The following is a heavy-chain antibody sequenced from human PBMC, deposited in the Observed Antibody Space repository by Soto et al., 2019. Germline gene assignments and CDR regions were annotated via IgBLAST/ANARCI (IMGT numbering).Heavy chain of an antibody. Sequence: QVQLQESGPGLVKPSQTLSLTCTVSGGSISSGGYYWSWIRQHPGKGLEWIGYIYYSGSTYYNPSLXSXVXIXXDTSKNQFSLKLSSVTAAYTAVYYCARSWGGYISYWGQGTLVTVSS. CDR3: ARSWGGYISY. CDR2: IYYSGST. CDR1: GGSISSGGYY. V-gene: IGHV4-31*03. D-gene: IGHD5-12*01. J-gene: IGHJ4*02.